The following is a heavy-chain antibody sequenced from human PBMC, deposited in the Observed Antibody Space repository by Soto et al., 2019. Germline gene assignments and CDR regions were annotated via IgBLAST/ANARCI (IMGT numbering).Heavy chain of an antibody. V-gene: IGHV5-51*01. CDR1: GYNFAGYW. J-gene: IGHJ4*02. D-gene: IGHD3-3*01. Sequence: GESLTISCNGSGYNFAGYWIAWVRQMPGKGLELMGIIYPSDSDTRYRPSFQGQVTISADKSISSAYLQWSSLRASDTAMYYCARGGVSTRTFDYWGQGTPVTVSS. CDR3: ARGGVSTRTFDY. CDR2: IYPSDSDT.